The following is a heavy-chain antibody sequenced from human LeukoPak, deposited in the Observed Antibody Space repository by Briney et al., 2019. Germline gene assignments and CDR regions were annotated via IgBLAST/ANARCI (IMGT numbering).Heavy chain of an antibody. CDR1: GFSFSTYA. D-gene: IGHD6-13*01. CDR2: ISSSGSTI. V-gene: IGHV3-11*01. J-gene: IGHJ6*03. CDR3: ARDKRGSSSWENYYYYYMDV. Sequence: PGGSLRLSCAASGFSFSTYAMSWVRQAPGKGLEWVSYISSSGSTIYYADSVKGRFTISRDNAKNSLYLQMNSLRAEDTAVYYCARDKRGSSSWENYYYYYMDVWGKGTTVTISS.